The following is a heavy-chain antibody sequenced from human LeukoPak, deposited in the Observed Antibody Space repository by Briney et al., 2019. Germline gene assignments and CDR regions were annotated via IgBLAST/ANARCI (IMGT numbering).Heavy chain of an antibody. CDR3: ARRRATVTTQWFDP. V-gene: IGHV1-8*01. J-gene: IGHJ5*02. CDR2: MNPKSGNT. Sequence: ASVKVSCQASGYTFTSYDINWVRQATGQGLWWMGWMNPKSGNTGYAQKFQGRVTITRNTSISTAYMELSSLTSEDTAVYYCARRRATVTTQWFDPWGQGTLVTVSS. D-gene: IGHD4-11*01. CDR1: GYTFTSYD.